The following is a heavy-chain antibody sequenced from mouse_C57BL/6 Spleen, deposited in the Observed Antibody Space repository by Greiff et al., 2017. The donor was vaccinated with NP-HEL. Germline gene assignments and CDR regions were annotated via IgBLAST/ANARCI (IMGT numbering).Heavy chain of an antibody. Sequence: VQLQESGAELVKPGASVKISCKASGYAFSSYWMNWVKQRPGKGLEWIGQIYPGDGDTNYNGKFKGKATLTADKSSSTAYMQLSSLTSEDSAVYCCARGYRSGRGYFDYWGQGTTLTVSS. CDR1: GYAFSSYW. D-gene: IGHD1-3*01. V-gene: IGHV1-80*01. CDR3: ARGYRSGRGYFDY. J-gene: IGHJ2*01. CDR2: IYPGDGDT.